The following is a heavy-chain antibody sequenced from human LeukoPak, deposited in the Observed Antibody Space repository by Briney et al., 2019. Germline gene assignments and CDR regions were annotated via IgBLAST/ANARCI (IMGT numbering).Heavy chain of an antibody. Sequence: SETLSLTCTVSGGSISGHYWNRIRQSPEKGLEWVGYIYYSGTINYNPSLKARVTMSIDTSKNQFSLKLSSVTAADTAIYYCAKSKSLGLQYFDNWGQGTLATVSS. J-gene: IGHJ4*02. CDR3: AKSKSLGLQYFDN. V-gene: IGHV4-59*11. CDR2: IYYSGTI. CDR1: GGSISGHY. D-gene: IGHD1-7*01.